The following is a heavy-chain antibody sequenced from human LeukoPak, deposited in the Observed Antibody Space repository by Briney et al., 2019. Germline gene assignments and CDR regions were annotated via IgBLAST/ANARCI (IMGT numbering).Heavy chain of an antibody. CDR3: AKGVVAATNAAYYGMDV. J-gene: IGHJ6*02. CDR1: GFTFSNYG. Sequence: GRSVRLSCAASGFTFSNYGMRWVRQAPGKGLEWVAVISYDESDKYYADSVKGRFTISRDNSKNTLYLQMNSLRPEDTAVYYCAKGVVAATNAAYYGMDVWGQGTTVTVSS. D-gene: IGHD2-15*01. CDR2: ISYDESDK. V-gene: IGHV3-30*18.